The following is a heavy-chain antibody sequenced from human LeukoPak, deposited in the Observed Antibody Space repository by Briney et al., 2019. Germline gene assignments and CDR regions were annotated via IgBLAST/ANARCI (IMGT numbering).Heavy chain of an antibody. V-gene: IGHV3-23*01. CDR3: AKDFPYYYGSGSSTAYYYYGMDV. D-gene: IGHD3-10*01. CDR1: GFTFSSYA. Sequence: PGGSLRLSCAASGFTFSSYAMSWVRPAPGKGLEWVSAISGSGGSTYYADSVKSRFTISRDNSKNTLYLQMNSLRAEDTAVYYCAKDFPYYYGSGSSTAYYYYGMDVWGQGTTVTVSS. J-gene: IGHJ6*02. CDR2: ISGSGGST.